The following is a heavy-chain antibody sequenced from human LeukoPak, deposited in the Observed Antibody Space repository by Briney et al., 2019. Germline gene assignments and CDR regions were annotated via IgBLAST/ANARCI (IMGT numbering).Heavy chain of an antibody. CDR2: INPHSGGT. J-gene: IGHJ3*02. CDR3: ARDPISRQQLVPRAFDI. CDR1: GYTFTDYY. V-gene: IGHV1-2*02. Sequence: GASVKVSCKASGYTFTDYYIHWVRQAPGQGLEWMGWINPHSGGTNYAQNFQDRVTMTRDTSISTAYMELSRLRSDDTAVYYCARDPISRQQLVPRAFDIWGQGTMVTVSS. D-gene: IGHD6-13*01.